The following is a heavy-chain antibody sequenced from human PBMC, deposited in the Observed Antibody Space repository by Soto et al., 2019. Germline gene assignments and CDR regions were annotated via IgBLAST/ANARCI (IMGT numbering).Heavy chain of an antibody. J-gene: IGHJ4*02. CDR3: AKGPDTYYYGSGSPSGDY. Sequence: EVQLLESGGGLVQPGGSLRLSCAASGFTFSSYAMSCVRQAPGKGLEWVSAISGSGGSTYYADSVKGRFTISRDNSKNTLYLQMNSLRAEDTAVYYCAKGPDTYYYGSGSPSGDYWGQGTLVTVSS. D-gene: IGHD3-10*01. CDR1: GFTFSSYA. CDR2: ISGSGGST. V-gene: IGHV3-23*01.